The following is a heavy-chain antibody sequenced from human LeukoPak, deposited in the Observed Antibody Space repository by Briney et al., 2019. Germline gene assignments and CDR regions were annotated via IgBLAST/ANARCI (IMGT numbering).Heavy chain of an antibody. J-gene: IGHJ4*02. CDR1: GGSFTSFY. V-gene: IGHV4-4*07. Sequence: SETLSLTCAVSGGSFTSFYWSWIRQPAGEGLEYIGRMFGSGSTNYSPSLKSRVTISVDTSKNHFSLKLTSVTAADTAVYCCARGRFPVGYYDHWGQGFLVTVSS. D-gene: IGHD3-10*01. CDR2: MFGSGST. CDR3: ARGRFPVGYYDH.